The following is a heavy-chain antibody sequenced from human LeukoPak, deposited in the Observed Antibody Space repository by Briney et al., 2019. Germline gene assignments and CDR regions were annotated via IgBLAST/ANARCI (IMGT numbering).Heavy chain of an antibody. J-gene: IGHJ4*02. Sequence: ASVKVSCKASGYTFTGYYMHWVRQAPGQGLEWMGWINPNSGGTNYAQKFQGRVTMTRDTSISTAYMELSRLRSDDTAVYYCARVKTGTTGIHYCGQGTLVTVSS. CDR3: ARVKTGTTGIHY. D-gene: IGHD1-1*01. CDR1: GYTFTGYY. V-gene: IGHV1-2*02. CDR2: INPNSGGT.